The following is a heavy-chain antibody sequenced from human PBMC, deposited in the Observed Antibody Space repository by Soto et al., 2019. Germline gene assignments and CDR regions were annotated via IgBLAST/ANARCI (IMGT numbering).Heavy chain of an antibody. Sequence: PSETLSLTCTVSGGSINTFYWSWVRQPAGKGLEWIGRIFSSGSTGFNASLESRVAMSVDTSKNHFYLNLRSVTAADIAVSYCARGGYYSAYYFANRIHLCSFDFWGQGALVTVSS. CDR1: GGSINTFY. J-gene: IGHJ4*02. CDR3: ARGGYYSAYYFANRIHLCSFDF. D-gene: IGHD5-12*01. CDR2: IFSSGST. V-gene: IGHV4-4*07.